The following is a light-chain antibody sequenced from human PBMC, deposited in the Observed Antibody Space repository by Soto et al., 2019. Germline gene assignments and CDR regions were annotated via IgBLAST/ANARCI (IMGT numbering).Light chain of an antibody. J-gene: IGLJ2*01. CDR1: NSGSKS. CDR2: DDS. V-gene: IGLV3-21*02. CDR3: QVWDSSSASVV. Sequence: SYELTQPPSVSVAPGQTARITCGGNNSGSKSVHWYQQKPGQAPVLVVYDDSDRPSGIPERFSGSNSGNTATLTISRVEAGDEADDYCQVWDSSSASVVFGGGTKLTVL.